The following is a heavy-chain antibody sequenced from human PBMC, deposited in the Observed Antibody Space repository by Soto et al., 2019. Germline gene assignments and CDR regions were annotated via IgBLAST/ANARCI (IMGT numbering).Heavy chain of an antibody. CDR3: AKVSHYYDSSGYTY. D-gene: IGHD3-22*01. V-gene: IGHV3-33*06. CDR2: IWYDGSNK. CDR1: GFTFSSYG. J-gene: IGHJ4*02. Sequence: PGGSLRLSCAASGFTFSSYGMHWVRQAPGKGLEWVAVIWYDGSNKYYADSVKGRFTISRDNSKNTLYLQMNSLRAEDTAVYYCAKVSHYYDSSGYTYWGQGTLVTVSS.